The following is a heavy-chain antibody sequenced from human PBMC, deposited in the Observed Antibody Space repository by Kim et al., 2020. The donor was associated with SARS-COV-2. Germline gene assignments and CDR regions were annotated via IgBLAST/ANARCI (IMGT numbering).Heavy chain of an antibody. Sequence: NPTLTGRVTISVDTSKNQFSLKLSSVTAADTAVYYCAREWTNGVSNWFDPWGQGTLVTVSS. D-gene: IGHD2-8*01. J-gene: IGHJ5*02. V-gene: IGHV4-39*07. CDR3: AREWTNGVSNWFDP.